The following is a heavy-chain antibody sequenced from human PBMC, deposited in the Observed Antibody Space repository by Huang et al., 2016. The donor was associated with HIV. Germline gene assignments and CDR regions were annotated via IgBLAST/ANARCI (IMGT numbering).Heavy chain of an antibody. Sequence: QVQLVESGGGVVQPGRSLRLSCAASGFTFRGYGMHWFRQATGKGMEWGALISYDGSNKSYADSVKGRFTISRDNSKNTLFLQMNSLRAEDTAVYYCAKTGDHYELWSGYADAFNIWGQGTMVTVSS. CDR1: GFTFRGYG. CDR2: ISYDGSNK. V-gene: IGHV3-30*18. J-gene: IGHJ3*02. CDR3: AKTGDHYELWSGYADAFNI. D-gene: IGHD3-3*01.